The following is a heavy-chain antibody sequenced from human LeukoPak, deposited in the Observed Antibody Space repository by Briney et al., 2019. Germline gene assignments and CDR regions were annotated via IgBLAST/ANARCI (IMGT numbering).Heavy chain of an antibody. CDR1: GGSITGYY. D-gene: IGHD6-19*01. CDR2: IYTSGST. J-gene: IGHJ4*02. CDR3: ARPQLIAVPGPFDY. Sequence: SETLSLTCTVSGGSITGYYWSWIRQPAGKGLEWIGRIYTSGSTNYNPSLKSRVTISVDKSKNQFSLKLSSVTAADTAAYYCARPQLIAVPGPFDYWGQGTLVTVSS. V-gene: IGHV4-4*07.